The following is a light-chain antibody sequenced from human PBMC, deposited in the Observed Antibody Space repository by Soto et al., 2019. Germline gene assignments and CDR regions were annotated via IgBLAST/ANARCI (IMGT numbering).Light chain of an antibody. CDR3: QHYDSSSDHT. CDR1: QTIRSNF. V-gene: IGKV3-20*01. Sequence: EIVLTQSPGTLSSSPGERATLSCRASQTIRSNFLTWYQQKPDQAPRLIIYGASTRAAGIPDRFSGSGSGTDFTLTISRLEPEDFAVYYCQHYDSSSDHTFGQGTKLQIK. CDR2: GAS. J-gene: IGKJ2*01.